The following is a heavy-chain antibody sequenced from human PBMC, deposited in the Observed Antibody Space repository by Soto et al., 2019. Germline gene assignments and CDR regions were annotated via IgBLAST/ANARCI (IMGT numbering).Heavy chain of an antibody. Sequence: PGESLKISCKGSGYSFTSYWISWVRQMPGKGLEWMGRIDPSDSYTNYSPSFQGHVTISADKSISTTYLQWSSLKASDTAMYYCATDYDILTGPPFDYWGQGTLVTVSS. J-gene: IGHJ4*02. V-gene: IGHV5-10-1*01. CDR2: IDPSDSYT. CDR3: ATDYDILTGPPFDY. D-gene: IGHD3-9*01. CDR1: GYSFTSYW.